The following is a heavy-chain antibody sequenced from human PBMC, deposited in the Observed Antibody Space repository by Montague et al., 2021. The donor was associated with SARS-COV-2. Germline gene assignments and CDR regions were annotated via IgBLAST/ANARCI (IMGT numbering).Heavy chain of an antibody. CDR3: AKDRWFGEPTAGFDY. Sequence: SMRISCAASGFTFSSYAMSWVRQAPGKGLEWVSAISGSGGSTYYADSVKGRFTISRDNSENTLYLQMNSLRAEDTAVYYCAKDRWFGEPTAGFDYWGQGTLVTVSS. CDR1: GFTFSSYA. D-gene: IGHD3-10*01. J-gene: IGHJ4*02. V-gene: IGHV3-23*01. CDR2: ISGSGGST.